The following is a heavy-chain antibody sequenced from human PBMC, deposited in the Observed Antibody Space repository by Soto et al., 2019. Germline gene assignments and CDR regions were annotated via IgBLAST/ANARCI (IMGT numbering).Heavy chain of an antibody. V-gene: IGHV4-39*01. Sequence: SETLSLTCTVSGGSISSSSYYWGWIRQPPGKGLEWIGSIYYSGSTYYNPSLKSRVTISVDTSKNQFSLKLSSVTAADTAVYYCARLESGVTATIDYWGQGTLVTVSS. CDR2: IYYSGST. D-gene: IGHD2-21*02. CDR1: GGSISSSSYY. CDR3: ARLESGVTATIDY. J-gene: IGHJ4*02.